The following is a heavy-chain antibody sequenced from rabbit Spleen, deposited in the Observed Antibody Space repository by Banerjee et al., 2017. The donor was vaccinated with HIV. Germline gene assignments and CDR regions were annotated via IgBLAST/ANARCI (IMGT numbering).Heavy chain of an antibody. Sequence: QEQLEESGGDLVKPGASLTLTCKASGLDFSSSYWICWVRQAPGKGLEWITCIDVGKSGTTYYASWAKGRFAISKPSSTTVTLQMTSLTAADTATCFCARNSYGDYGHGSLDFWGQGTLVTVS. CDR1: GLDFSSSYW. CDR2: IDVGKSGTT. J-gene: IGHJ4*01. D-gene: IGHD2-1*01. CDR3: ARNSYGDYGHGSLDF. V-gene: IGHV1S45*01.